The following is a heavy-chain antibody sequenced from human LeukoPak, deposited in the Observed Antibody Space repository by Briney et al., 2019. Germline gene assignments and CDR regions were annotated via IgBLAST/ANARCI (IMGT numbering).Heavy chain of an antibody. CDR2: ISSSGSTI. D-gene: IGHD6-13*01. CDR1: GFTFSSYE. J-gene: IGHJ4*02. Sequence: PGGSLRLSCAASGFTFSSYEMNWVRQAPGKGLEWASYISSSGSTIYYADSVKGRFTISRDNAKNSLYLQMNSLRAEDTAVYYCARSFWGAAAGPVYFDYWGQGTLVTVSS. V-gene: IGHV3-48*03. CDR3: ARSFWGAAAGPVYFDY.